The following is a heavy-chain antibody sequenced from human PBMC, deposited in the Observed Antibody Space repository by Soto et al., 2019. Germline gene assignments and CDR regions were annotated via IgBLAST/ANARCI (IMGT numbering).Heavy chain of an antibody. Sequence: QVQLVQSGAEVKKPGSSVKVSCKASGGTFSSYAISWVRQAPGQGLEWMGGIIPIFGTANYAQKFQGRVTITADESTSIAYMELSSLRSEDTAVYYCARDALGGATEGDVFDYWGQGPLVTVSS. D-gene: IGHD1-26*01. CDR2: IIPIFGTA. CDR1: GGTFSSYA. J-gene: IGHJ4*02. CDR3: ARDALGGATEGDVFDY. V-gene: IGHV1-69*01.